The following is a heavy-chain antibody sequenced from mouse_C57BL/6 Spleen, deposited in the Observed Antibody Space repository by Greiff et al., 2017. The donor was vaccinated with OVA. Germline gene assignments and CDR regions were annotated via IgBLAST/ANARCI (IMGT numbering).Heavy chain of an antibody. D-gene: IGHD2-5*01. V-gene: IGHV1-55*01. CDR3: ASVYYSKYYFDY. J-gene: IGHJ2*01. Sequence: QVHVKQPGAELVKPGASVKMSCKASGYTFTSYWITWVKQRPGQGLEWIGDIYPGSGSTNYNEKFKSKATLTVDTSSSTAYMQLSSLTSEDSAVYYCASVYYSKYYFDYWGQGTTLTVSS. CDR2: IYPGSGST. CDR1: GYTFTSYW.